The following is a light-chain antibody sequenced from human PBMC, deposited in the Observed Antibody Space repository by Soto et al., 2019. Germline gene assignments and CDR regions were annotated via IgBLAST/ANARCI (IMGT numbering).Light chain of an antibody. Sequence: CAGGSSNIGAGYDVHWYQHIPGTAPKLLIYINTNRPSGVPDRFSGSRSGPSASLAITGLQAQDEAVYFCQSYDSTLKTYVFGSGTKVTVL. V-gene: IGLV1-40*01. CDR2: INT. CDR3: QSYDSTLKTYV. J-gene: IGLJ1*01. CDR1: SSNIGAGYD.